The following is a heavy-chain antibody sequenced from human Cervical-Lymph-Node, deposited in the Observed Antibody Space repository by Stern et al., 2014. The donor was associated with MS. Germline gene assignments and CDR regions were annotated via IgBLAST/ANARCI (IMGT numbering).Heavy chain of an antibody. CDR1: GYTFIDYP. Sequence: QVQLVQSGAELKKPGASTRVSCKTSGYTFIDYPIHWVRQAPGQGLEWVGWINTGNGDTRYSPKFQGRITITRDTSASTAYMELRSLRSEDTATYYCSSNAFDYWGQGTLVTVSS. V-gene: IGHV1-3*04. J-gene: IGHJ4*02. CDR2: INTGNGDT. CDR3: SSNAFDY.